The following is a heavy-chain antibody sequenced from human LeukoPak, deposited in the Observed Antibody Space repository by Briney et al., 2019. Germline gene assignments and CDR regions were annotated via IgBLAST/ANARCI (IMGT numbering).Heavy chain of an antibody. CDR3: ARYDFWSAKKSGAFDI. V-gene: IGHV4-59*01. D-gene: IGHD3-3*01. J-gene: IGHJ3*02. CDR1: GGSISSYY. CDR2: IYCSGST. Sequence: NTSETLSLTCTVSGGSISSYYWSWIRQPPGKGLEWIGYIYCSGSTNYNPSLKSRVTISVDTSKNQFSLKLSSVTAADTAVYYCARYDFWSAKKSGAFDIWGQGTMVTVSS.